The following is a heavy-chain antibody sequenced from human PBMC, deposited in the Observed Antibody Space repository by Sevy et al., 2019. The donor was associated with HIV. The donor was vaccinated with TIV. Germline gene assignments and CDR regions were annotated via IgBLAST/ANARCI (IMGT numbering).Heavy chain of an antibody. CDR1: GFTFTNAW. D-gene: IGHD3-10*01. Sequence: GGSLRLSCAASGFTFTNAWMSWVRQAPGKGLEWVGRIKSKADGGTADYAAPVKGRFTISRDDSKNTLFLQMNSLKTEDTAVYYCATGGGVGSTSYYYGIDVWGQGTTVTVSS. CDR2: IKSKADGGTA. CDR3: ATGGGVGSTSYYYGIDV. J-gene: IGHJ6*02. V-gene: IGHV3-15*01.